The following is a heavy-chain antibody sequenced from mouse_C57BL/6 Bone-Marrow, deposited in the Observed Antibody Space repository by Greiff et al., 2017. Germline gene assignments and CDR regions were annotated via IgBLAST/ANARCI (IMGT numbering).Heavy chain of an antibody. D-gene: IGHD6-1*01. CDR2: IYPGSGNP. J-gene: IGHJ4*01. CDR1: GYTFTDYY. V-gene: IGHV1-76*01. CDR3: AREDGHTTYAMDY. Sequence: VQLQQSGAELVRPGASVKLSCKASGYTFTDYYINWVQQRPGQGLEWIARIYPGSGNPYYNEKFKGKATLTAEKSSSTAYMQLSSLTSEYSAVYFCAREDGHTTYAMDYWGQGTSVTVSS.